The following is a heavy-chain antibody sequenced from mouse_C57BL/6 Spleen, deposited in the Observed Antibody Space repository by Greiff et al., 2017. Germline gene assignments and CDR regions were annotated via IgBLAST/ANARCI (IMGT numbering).Heavy chain of an antibody. J-gene: IGHJ4*01. CDR3: AREEDAMDY. CDR1: GYTFTSYW. Sequence: VKLMESGAELVKPGASVKMSCKASGYTFTSYWITWVKQRPGQGLEWIGDIYPGSGSTNYNEKFKSKATLTVDTSSSTAYMQLSSLTSEDSAVYYCAREEDAMDYWGQGTSVTVSS. CDR2: IYPGSGST. V-gene: IGHV1-55*01.